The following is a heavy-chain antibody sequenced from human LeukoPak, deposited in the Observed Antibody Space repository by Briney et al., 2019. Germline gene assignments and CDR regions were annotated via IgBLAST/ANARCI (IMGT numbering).Heavy chain of an antibody. CDR1: GYTFTSYA. J-gene: IGHJ4*02. CDR2: INAGNGNT. V-gene: IGHV1-3*01. D-gene: IGHD3-9*01. Sequence: ASVKVSCKASGYTFTSYAMHWVRQAPGQRLEWMGWINAGNGNTKYSQEFQGRVTITRDTSASTAYMELRSLRSDDTAVYYCATIRYFDWLQDYWGQGTLVTVSS. CDR3: ATIRYFDWLQDY.